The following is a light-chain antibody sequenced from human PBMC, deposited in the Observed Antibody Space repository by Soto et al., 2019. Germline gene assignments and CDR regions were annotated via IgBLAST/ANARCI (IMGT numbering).Light chain of an antibody. V-gene: IGKV1-39*01. J-gene: IGKJ4*01. CDR2: AAS. Sequence: DIQMTQSPSYLSASVGDRVTVTCRASQSISSYLNWYQLKPGKATKLLIYAASSLQSGVPSSFSGSGADKDLNLTISNQQTEDYATYFCQQSYKTPLTCGGGTKVEIK. CDR1: QSISSY. CDR3: QQSYKTPLT.